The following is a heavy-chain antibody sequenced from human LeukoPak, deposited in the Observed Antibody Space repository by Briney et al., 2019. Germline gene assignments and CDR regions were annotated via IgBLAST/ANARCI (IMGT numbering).Heavy chain of an antibody. D-gene: IGHD5-18*01. CDR2: ISSSSSYI. J-gene: IGHJ4*02. Sequence: GGSLRLSCAASGFTFSSYSMSWVRQAPGKGLEWVSSISSSSSYIYYADSVKGRFTISRDNAKNSLYLQMNSLRAEDKAVYYCARDGEYSYGSDYWGQGTLVTVSS. V-gene: IGHV3-21*01. CDR1: GFTFSSYS. CDR3: ARDGEYSYGSDY.